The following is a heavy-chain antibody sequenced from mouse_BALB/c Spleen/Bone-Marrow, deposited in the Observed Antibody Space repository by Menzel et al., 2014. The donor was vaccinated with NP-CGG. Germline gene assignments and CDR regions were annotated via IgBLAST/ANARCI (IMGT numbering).Heavy chain of an antibody. Sequence: QVHLQQSGAELVKPGASVKLSCKASGYTFTSYWMHWVKLRPGRGFEWIGEINPSNGGTNYNEKFERKATLTVDKSSSTACMQLSSLTSEDSAVYYCTYMGYYGSSYAMDYWGQGTSVTVSS. CDR1: GYTFTSYW. CDR3: TYMGYYGSSYAMDY. V-gene: IGHV1S16*01. CDR2: INPSNGGT. D-gene: IGHD1-1*01. J-gene: IGHJ4*01.